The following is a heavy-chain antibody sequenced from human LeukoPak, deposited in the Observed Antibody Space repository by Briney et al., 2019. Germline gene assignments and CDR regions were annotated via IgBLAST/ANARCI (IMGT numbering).Heavy chain of an antibody. CDR1: GFTFSSYA. V-gene: IGHV3-23*01. CDR3: AKSPYIASHIYFDY. Sequence: GGSLRLSCAASGFTFSSYAMSWVRQTPGKGLEWVSTIVGSGGTTYFADSVKGRFTISRDNSKNTLYLQMGSLRAEDTALYYCAKSPYIASHIYFDYWGQGTLVTVSS. J-gene: IGHJ4*02. D-gene: IGHD6-6*01. CDR2: IVGSGGTT.